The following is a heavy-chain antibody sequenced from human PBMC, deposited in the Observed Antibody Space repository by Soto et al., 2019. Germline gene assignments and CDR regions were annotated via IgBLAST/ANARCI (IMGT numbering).Heavy chain of an antibody. J-gene: IGHJ4*02. CDR3: ARGRSSSWQYYFDY. D-gene: IGHD6-13*01. CDR1: GGSVSSGSYY. Sequence: NPSETLSLTCTVSGGSVSSGSYYWSWIRQPPGKGLEWIGYIYYSGSTNYNPSLKSRVTISVDTSKNQFSLKLSSVTAADTAVYYCARGRSSSWQYYFDYWGQGTLVTVSS. CDR2: IYYSGST. V-gene: IGHV4-61*01.